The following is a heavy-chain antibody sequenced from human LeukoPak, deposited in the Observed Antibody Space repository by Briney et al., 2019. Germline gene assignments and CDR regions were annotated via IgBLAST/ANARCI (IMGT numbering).Heavy chain of an antibody. J-gene: IGHJ4*02. Sequence: PSETLSLTCTVSGGSISSYYWSWIRQPPGKGLEWIGYIYYSGSTNYNPSLKSRVTISVDTSKNQFSLKLSSVTAADTAVYYCARPGKLGNYFDYWGQGTLVTVSS. CDR1: GGSISSYY. V-gene: IGHV4-59*08. D-gene: IGHD7-27*01. CDR3: ARPGKLGNYFDY. CDR2: IYYSGST.